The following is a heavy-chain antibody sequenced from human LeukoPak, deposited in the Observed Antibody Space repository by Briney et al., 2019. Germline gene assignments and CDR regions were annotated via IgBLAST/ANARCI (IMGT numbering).Heavy chain of an antibody. CDR3: ARGLHPILSAAGTGRWFDP. CDR1: GFTFSSYW. V-gene: IGHV4-34*01. Sequence: PGGSLRLSCAASGFTFSSYWMSWIRQPPGKGLEWIGEINHSGSTNYNPSLKRRATISVDTSKNQFSLKLSSVAAADTAVYYCARGLHPILSAAGTGRWFDPWGQGTLVTVSS. J-gene: IGHJ5*02. D-gene: IGHD6-13*01. CDR2: INHSGST.